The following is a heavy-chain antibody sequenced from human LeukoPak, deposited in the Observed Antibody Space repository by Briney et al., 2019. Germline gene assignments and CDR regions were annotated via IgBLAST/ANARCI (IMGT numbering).Heavy chain of an antibody. CDR2: INHSGST. V-gene: IGHV4-34*01. J-gene: IGHJ4*02. Sequence: SETLSLTCAVYGGSFSGYYWSWIRQPPGKGLEWIGEINHSGSTNYNPSLKSRVTISVDTSKNQFSLKLSSVTAADTAVYYCATRRASKFYFDYWGQGTLVTVSS. CDR3: ATRRASKFYFDY. D-gene: IGHD3-10*01. CDR1: GGSFSGYY.